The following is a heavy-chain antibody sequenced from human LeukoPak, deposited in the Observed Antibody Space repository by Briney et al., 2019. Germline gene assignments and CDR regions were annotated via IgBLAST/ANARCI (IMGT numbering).Heavy chain of an antibody. V-gene: IGHV3-53*04. Sequence: PGGSLRLSCAASGFTVSSNYMSWVRQAPGKGLEWVSVIYSGGSTYYADSVKGGFTISRHNSKNTLYLQMNSLRAEDTAVYYCARFRSDYDFWSAFIDYWGQGTLVTVSS. CDR2: IYSGGST. J-gene: IGHJ4*02. CDR3: ARFRSDYDFWSAFIDY. D-gene: IGHD3-3*01. CDR1: GFTVSSNY.